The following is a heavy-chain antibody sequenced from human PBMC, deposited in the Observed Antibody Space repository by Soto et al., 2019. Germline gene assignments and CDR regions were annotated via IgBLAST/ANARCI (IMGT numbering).Heavy chain of an antibody. CDR3: ARGNNGMDV. CDR2: IKSDGSST. V-gene: IGHV3-74*01. Sequence: EVQLVESGGGLVQPGGSLRLSCAASGFTFSNYWMHWVRQAPGKGLVWVSRIKSDGSSTNYADSVKGRFTSSRDNAKSTLYLQLNSLRVEDTAVYYCARGNNGMDVWGQGTTVTVSS. CDR1: GFTFSNYW. J-gene: IGHJ6*02.